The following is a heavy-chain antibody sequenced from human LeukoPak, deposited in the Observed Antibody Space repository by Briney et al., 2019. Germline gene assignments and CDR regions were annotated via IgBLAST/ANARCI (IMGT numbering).Heavy chain of an antibody. CDR3: ATRPRGFGDYVNAFDI. Sequence: ASVKVSCKASGYTFTSYDINWLRQATGQGLEWMGWMNPNSGNTGYAQKFQGRVTMTRNTSISTAYMELSSLRSEDTAVYYCATRPRGFGDYVNAFDIWGQGTMVTVSS. V-gene: IGHV1-8*01. J-gene: IGHJ3*02. D-gene: IGHD3-10*01. CDR1: GYTFTSYD. CDR2: MNPNSGNT.